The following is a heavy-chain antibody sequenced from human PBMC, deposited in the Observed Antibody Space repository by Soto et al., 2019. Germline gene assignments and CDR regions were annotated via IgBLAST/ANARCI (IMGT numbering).Heavy chain of an antibody. V-gene: IGHV1-69*13. J-gene: IGHJ6*02. CDR3: ARYRGGCYFGYYYYGINV. CDR1: GGTFSSYA. D-gene: IGHD2-8*01. CDR2: IIPIIGPA. Sequence: ASVKVSGKASGGTFSSYAISWVRQGPGEVRPPMGVIIPIIGPATYAQRFHGRATINADEPTSTAYMELSSLSSDDRAVYYCARYRGGCYFGYYYYGINVWGQGTRVPVYS.